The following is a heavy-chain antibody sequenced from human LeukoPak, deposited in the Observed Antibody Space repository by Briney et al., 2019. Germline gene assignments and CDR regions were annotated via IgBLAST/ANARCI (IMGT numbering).Heavy chain of an antibody. CDR2: IASDGSGT. D-gene: IGHD4-23*01. CDR1: GFTFSSYW. CDR3: ARGRPHGNDY. J-gene: IGHJ4*02. Sequence: GGSLRLSCAASGFTFSSYWMNWVRQAPGKGLVCVSRIASDGSGTTYADSAKGRFSISRDNAKNTLYLQMNSLRVEDTAVYYCARGRPHGNDYWGQGTLVTASS. V-gene: IGHV3-74*01.